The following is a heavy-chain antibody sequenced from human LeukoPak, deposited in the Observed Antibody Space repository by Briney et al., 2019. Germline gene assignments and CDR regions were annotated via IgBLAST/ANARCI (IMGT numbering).Heavy chain of an antibody. Sequence: ASVKVSCKASGYTFTSYDINWVRQASGQGLEWMGWMNPNSGNTGYAQKFQGRVTMTRNTSISTAYMELSSLRSEDTAVYYCARHAAEVGGGFDPWGQGTLVTVSS. V-gene: IGHV1-8*01. CDR2: MNPNSGNT. CDR1: GYTFTSYD. J-gene: IGHJ5*02. CDR3: ARHAAEVGGGFDP. D-gene: IGHD2-2*01.